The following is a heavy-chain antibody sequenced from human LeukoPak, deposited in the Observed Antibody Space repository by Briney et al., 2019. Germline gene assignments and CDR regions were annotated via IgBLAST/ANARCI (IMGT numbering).Heavy chain of an antibody. CDR3: ARDRVGDYYGSGSPNWFDP. V-gene: IGHV3-20*04. CDR1: GFIFDGYG. CDR2: INYNGANT. J-gene: IGHJ5*02. Sequence: SGGSLRLSCVASGFIFDGYGMSWVRQAPEKGLEWASSINYNGANTAYVDSVKGRFTISRDNAENSLYLQMNSLRAEDTAVYYCARDRVGDYYGSGSPNWFDPWGQGTLVTVSS. D-gene: IGHD3-10*01.